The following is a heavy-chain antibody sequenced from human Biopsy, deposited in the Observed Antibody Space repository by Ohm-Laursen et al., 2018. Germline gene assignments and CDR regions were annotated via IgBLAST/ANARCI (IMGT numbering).Heavy chain of an antibody. CDR1: GFTFNVYS. J-gene: IGHJ6*02. V-gene: IGHV3-21*01. CDR2: ITSRTSST. CDR3: ARWYGDLFYYYNGMDV. Sequence: SLRLSCSASGFTFNVYSIVWVRQAPGKGLEWVSSITSRTSSTYYADSVKGRVTISRDNANNSESLQMNNLRVDDTAVYYCARWYGDLFYYYNGMDVWGQGTTVTVSS. D-gene: IGHD3-10*01.